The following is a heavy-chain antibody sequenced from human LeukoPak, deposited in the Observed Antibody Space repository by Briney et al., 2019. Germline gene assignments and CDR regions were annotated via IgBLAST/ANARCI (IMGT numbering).Heavy chain of an antibody. CDR1: GFTFSSYG. CDR2: IRYDGSNK. Sequence: GGSLRLSCAASGFTFSSYGMHWVRQAPGKGLEWVAFIRYDGSNKYYADSVKGRFTISRDNSKNTLYLQLNSLRAEDTAVYYCAKDFQAGTTRGTGYYLDYWGQGTLVTVSS. D-gene: IGHD1-1*01. J-gene: IGHJ4*02. V-gene: IGHV3-30*02. CDR3: AKDFQAGTTRGTGYYLDY.